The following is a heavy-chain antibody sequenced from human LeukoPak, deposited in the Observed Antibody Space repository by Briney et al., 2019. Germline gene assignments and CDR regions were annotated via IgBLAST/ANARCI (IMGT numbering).Heavy chain of an antibody. Sequence: GRSLRLSCAASGFTFSSYGMHWVRQAPGKGPEWVAIISGDESHKYYADSVKGRFTISRDNSKYILYLQMNSLRPEDTAVYYCAKQGSSIGPYGNWFDPWGQGTLVTVSS. V-gene: IGHV3-30*18. CDR3: AKQGSSIGPYGNWFDP. D-gene: IGHD3-16*01. CDR2: ISGDESHK. CDR1: GFTFSSYG. J-gene: IGHJ5*02.